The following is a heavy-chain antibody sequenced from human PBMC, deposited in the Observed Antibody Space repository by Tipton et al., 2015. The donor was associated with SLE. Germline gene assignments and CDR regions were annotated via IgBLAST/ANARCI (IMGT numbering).Heavy chain of an antibody. J-gene: IGHJ6*03. V-gene: IGHV4-61*02. CDR1: GDPITSGTFY. D-gene: IGHD2-21*01. CDR3: ARRSVIKDAYMDV. CDR2: FYTGGST. Sequence: TLSLTCTVSGDPITSGTFYYNWIRQPAGKGLEWVGRFYTGGSTDYNPSLKSRVLISIDTSKNQVSLKLTSVTAADTAVYYCARRSVIKDAYMDVWGKGTTVTVSS.